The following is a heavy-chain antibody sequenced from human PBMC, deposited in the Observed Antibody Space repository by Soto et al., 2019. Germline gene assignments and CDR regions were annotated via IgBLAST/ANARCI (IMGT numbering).Heavy chain of an antibody. D-gene: IGHD6-13*01. CDR1: GYTFTSYG. V-gene: IGHV1-18*04. CDR3: ARDPRTVTVTTFGMYSSSWYGSEKRRRLVYYFDY. J-gene: IGHJ4*02. Sequence: ASVKVSCKASGYTFTSYGISWVRQAPGQGLEWMGWISAYNGNTNYAQKLQGRVTVTTDTSTSTAYMELRSLRSDDTAVYYCARDPRTVTVTTFGMYSSSWYGSEKRRRLVYYFDYWGQGTLVTVSS. CDR2: ISAYNGNT.